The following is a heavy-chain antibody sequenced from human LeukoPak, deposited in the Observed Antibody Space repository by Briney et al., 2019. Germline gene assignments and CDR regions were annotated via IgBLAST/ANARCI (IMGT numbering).Heavy chain of an antibody. CDR2: ISGSGGST. CDR3: AKAGNWANYYDSSGYYPPAVGAFDI. Sequence: PGGSLRLSCAASGFTFSSYAMSWVRQAPGKGLEWVSAISGSGGSTYYADSVKGRFTISRDNSKNTLYLQMNSLRAEDTAVYYCAKAGNWANYYDSSGYYPPAVGAFDIWGQGTMVTVSS. D-gene: IGHD3-22*01. J-gene: IGHJ3*02. V-gene: IGHV3-23*01. CDR1: GFTFSSYA.